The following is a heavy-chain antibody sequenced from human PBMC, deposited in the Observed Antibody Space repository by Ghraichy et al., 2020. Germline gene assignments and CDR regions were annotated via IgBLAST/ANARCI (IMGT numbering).Heavy chain of an antibody. D-gene: IGHD3-3*01. CDR3: ARQYDFWSGYDQHYGMDV. J-gene: IGHJ6*02. CDR1: GDYISRKFYY. Sequence: SETLSLTCAVSGDYISRKFYYWGWIRQPPGKGLEWIGSIYYSGRTYYNPSLKSRLTMYVDTAKNQFSLKLTSLTAADTAVYYCARQYDFWSGYDQHYGMDVWGQGTTVTVAS. V-gene: IGHV4-39*01. CDR2: IYYSGRT.